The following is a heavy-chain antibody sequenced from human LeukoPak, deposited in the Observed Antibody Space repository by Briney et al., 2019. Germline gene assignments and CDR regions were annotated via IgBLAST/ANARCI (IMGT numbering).Heavy chain of an antibody. Sequence: SETRSLTCTVSGGFISGTNNYWGWIRQPPGQGLEWIGHVYEDGKAYSSPSLRSRVTISADTSKNQFSLKLRSVTAADTGVYYWARLDCSSASCYFYYYYMDVWGKGTTVTVSS. J-gene: IGHJ6*03. CDR2: VYEDGKA. CDR3: ARLDCSSASCYFYYYYMDV. CDR1: GGFISGTNNY. D-gene: IGHD2-2*01. V-gene: IGHV4-39*01.